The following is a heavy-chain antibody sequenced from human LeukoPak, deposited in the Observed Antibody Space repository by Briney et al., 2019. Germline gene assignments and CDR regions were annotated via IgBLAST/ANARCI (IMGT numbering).Heavy chain of an antibody. D-gene: IGHD6-19*01. J-gene: IGHJ4*02. CDR3: VRDDRGIAVGSRDH. V-gene: IGHV3-7*03. Sequence: GGSLRLSCAASGFSFSNHWMIWVRQAPGKGLEWVATINPDGTEKRYVDSVKGRFTISRDNGKNSLYLQMSSLSAEDTAVYYCVRDDRGIAVGSRDHGAQGTLVTVSS. CDR1: GFSFSNHW. CDR2: INPDGTEK.